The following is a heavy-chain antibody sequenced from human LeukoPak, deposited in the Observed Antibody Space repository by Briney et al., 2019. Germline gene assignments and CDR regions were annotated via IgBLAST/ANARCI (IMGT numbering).Heavy chain of an antibody. D-gene: IGHD6-19*01. J-gene: IGHJ3*02. CDR1: GGTFTSYD. V-gene: IGHV1-8*03. CDR3: ARGGSSGWYDAFDI. Sequence: ASVKVSCKASGGTFTSYDINWVRQATGQGLEWMGWMNPNSGNTGYAQKFQGRVTITRNTSISTAYMELSSLRSEDTAVYYCARGGSSGWYDAFDIWGQGTMVTVSS. CDR2: MNPNSGNT.